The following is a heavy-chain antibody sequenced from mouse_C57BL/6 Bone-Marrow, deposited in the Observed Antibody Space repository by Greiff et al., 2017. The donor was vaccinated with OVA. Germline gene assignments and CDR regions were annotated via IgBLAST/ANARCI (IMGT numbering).Heavy chain of an antibody. CDR1: GYAFSSSW. V-gene: IGHV1-82*01. J-gene: IGHJ2*01. CDR2: IYPGDGDT. CDR3: ARHEDCYYASYFDY. Sequence: QVQLQPSGPELVKPGASVKISCKASGYAFSSSWMNWVKQRPGKGLEWIGRIYPGDGDTNYNGKFKGKATLTEDKSSSTAYMQLSSLTSEDSAVYFCARHEDCYYASYFDYWGQGTTLTVSS. D-gene: IGHD2-3*01.